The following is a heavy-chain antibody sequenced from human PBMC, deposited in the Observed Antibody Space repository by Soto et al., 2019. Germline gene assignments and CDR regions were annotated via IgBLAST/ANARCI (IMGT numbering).Heavy chain of an antibody. J-gene: IGHJ5*02. D-gene: IGHD2-15*01. CDR3: ARGYCSGGSCYVVGGANWFDP. CDR1: GGSISSSNW. Sequence: QVQLQESGPGLVKPSWNLSLTCAVSGGSISSSNWWSWVRQPPVKGLEWIGEIYHSGSTNYNPSLKRRVTIAVDKYKNKFSLKLSSVTAADTAVYYCARGYCSGGSCYVVGGANWFDPWGQGTLVTVSS. V-gene: IGHV4-4*02. CDR2: IYHSGST.